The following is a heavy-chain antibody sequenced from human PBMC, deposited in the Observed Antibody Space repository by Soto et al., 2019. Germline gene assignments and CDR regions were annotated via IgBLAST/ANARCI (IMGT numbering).Heavy chain of an antibody. V-gene: IGHV1-69*06. CDR2: IIPIFGTA. Sequence: SVKVYFKASGGTFSSYAISWVRQAPGQGLEWMGGIIPIFGTASYAQKFQGRVTITADISTSTAYMELSSLRSEDTAVYYCAREGITMVRGTRPLNYYYFGMDVWGQGTTVTVSS. CDR1: GGTFSSYA. CDR3: AREGITMVRGTRPLNYYYFGMDV. J-gene: IGHJ6*02. D-gene: IGHD3-10*01.